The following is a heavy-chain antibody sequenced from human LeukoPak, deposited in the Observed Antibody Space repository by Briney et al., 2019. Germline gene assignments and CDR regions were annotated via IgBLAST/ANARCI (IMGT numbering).Heavy chain of an antibody. CDR1: GFTFSSYS. CDR2: ISSSSSYI. V-gene: IGHV3-21*01. Sequence: PGGSLRLSCAASGFTFSSYSMSWVRHAPGKGLEWVSSISSSSSYIYYADSVKGRFTISRDNAKNSLYLQMNSLRAEDTAVYYCARVRGTAIWARYFDYWGQGTLVTVSS. CDR3: ARVRGTAIWARYFDY. D-gene: IGHD2-21*02. J-gene: IGHJ4*02.